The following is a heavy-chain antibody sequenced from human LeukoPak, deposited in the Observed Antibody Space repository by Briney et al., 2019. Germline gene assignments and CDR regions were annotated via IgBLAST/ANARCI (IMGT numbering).Heavy chain of an antibody. V-gene: IGHV1-69*04. Sequence: GASVKVSCKASGGTFSSYAISWVRQAPGQGLEWMGRIIPILGIANYAQKFQGRVTITADKSTSTAYMELSSLRSEDTAVYYCARDPDYYDSSGYCARGPFDYWGQGTLVTVSS. J-gene: IGHJ4*02. CDR2: IIPILGIA. CDR3: ARDPDYYDSSGYCARGPFDY. D-gene: IGHD3-22*01. CDR1: GGTFSSYA.